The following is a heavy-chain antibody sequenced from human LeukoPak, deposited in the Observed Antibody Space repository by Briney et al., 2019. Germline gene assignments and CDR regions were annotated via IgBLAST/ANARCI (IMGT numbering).Heavy chain of an antibody. J-gene: IGHJ6*03. CDR2: ISYSGST. V-gene: IGHV4-61*01. CDR1: GGSISSSSYY. CDR3: ARDRRGVGPDSYYYYYMDV. Sequence: PSETLSLTCTVSGGSISSSSYYWGWIRQPPGKGLEWIGYISYSGSTNYNPSLKSRVTISVDTSKNQFSLILSSVTAADTAVYFCARDRRGVGPDSYYYYYMDVWGKGTTVTVSS. D-gene: IGHD1-26*01.